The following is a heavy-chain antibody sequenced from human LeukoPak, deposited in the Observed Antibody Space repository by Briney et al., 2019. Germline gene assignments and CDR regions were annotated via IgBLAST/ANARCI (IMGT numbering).Heavy chain of an antibody. J-gene: IGHJ3*02. D-gene: IGHD2-2*01. CDR1: GYTFTGYY. V-gene: IGHV1-2*02. CDR3: ARVRDIVVVPAAQGAFDI. CDR2: INPNSGGT. Sequence: ASVKVSCKASGYTFTGYYMHWVRQAPGQGLEWMGWINPNSGGTSYAQKFQGRVTMTRDTSISTAYMELSRLRSDDTAAYYCARVRDIVVVPAAQGAFDIWGQGTMVTVSS.